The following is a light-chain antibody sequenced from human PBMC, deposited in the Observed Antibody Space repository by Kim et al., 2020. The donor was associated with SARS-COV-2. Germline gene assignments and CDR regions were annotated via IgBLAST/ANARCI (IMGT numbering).Light chain of an antibody. CDR2: AAS. J-gene: IGKJ2*01. Sequence: SSSVGDRVTITCRASQNISSYFNWYQQKPGKAPKLLIYAASSLQSGVPSTFSGSGSGTAFTLTISSLQPEDFATYSCQQSYRAMYTFGQGTNLEI. V-gene: IGKV1-39*01. CDR3: QQSYRAMYT. CDR1: QNISSY.